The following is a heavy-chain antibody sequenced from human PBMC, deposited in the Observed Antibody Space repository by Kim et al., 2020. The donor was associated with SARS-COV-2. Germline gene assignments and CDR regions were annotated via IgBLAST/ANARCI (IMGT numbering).Heavy chain of an antibody. CDR3: TRAGHRGFKFGEPDDN. D-gene: IGHD3-10*01. CDR1: GFTFGDSV. J-gene: IGHJ4*02. CDR2: IRSKAYGGTT. Sequence: GGSLRLSCTASGFTFGDSVMSWFRQAPGKGLEWVGFIRSKAYGGTTKYAASVEGRVTISRDDSKRIADLQMNSLKTEDTAVYYCTRAGHRGFKFGEPDDNWGQGTLVTVSS. V-gene: IGHV3-49*03.